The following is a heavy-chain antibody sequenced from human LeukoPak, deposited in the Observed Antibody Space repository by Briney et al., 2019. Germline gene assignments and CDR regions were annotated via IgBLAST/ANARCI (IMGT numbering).Heavy chain of an antibody. V-gene: IGHV3-23*01. CDR2: ISGSGGST. CDR1: GFTFSSYA. CDR3: AKEVEYYDSSGYVDY. J-gene: IGHJ4*02. D-gene: IGHD3-22*01. Sequence: PGGSLRLSCAASGFTFSSYAMSWVRQAPGKGLEWVSAISGSGGSTYYADSVRGRFTISRDNSKNTLYLQMNSLRAEDTAVYYCAKEVEYYDSSGYVDYWGQGTLVTVSS.